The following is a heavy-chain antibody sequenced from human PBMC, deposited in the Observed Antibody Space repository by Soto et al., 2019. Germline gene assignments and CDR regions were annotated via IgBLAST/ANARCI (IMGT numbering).Heavy chain of an antibody. CDR1: GYTFTSYA. Sequence: QVQLVQSGAEVKKPGASVKVSCKASGYTFTSYAMHWVRQAPGQRLEWMGWINAGNGNTKYSQKFNGRVTITRDTSASTAYMELSSLRSEDTAVYYCARLAIAAAGTGYYYYYGMDVWGQGTTVTVSS. CDR3: ARLAIAAAGTGYYYYYGMDV. D-gene: IGHD6-13*01. V-gene: IGHV1-3*01. CDR2: INAGNGNT. J-gene: IGHJ6*02.